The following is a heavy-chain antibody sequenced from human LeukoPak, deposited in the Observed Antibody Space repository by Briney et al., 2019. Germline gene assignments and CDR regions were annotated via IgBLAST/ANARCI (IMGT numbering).Heavy chain of an antibody. CDR2: MSYNGRNE. CDR1: GFTFSNYG. J-gene: IGHJ4*02. D-gene: IGHD3-16*01. V-gene: IGHV3-30*02. Sequence: GGSLRLSCAASGFTFSNYGIHWVRQAPGKGLEWVAFMSYNGRNEYYAESVKGRFTISRDISKNTLYLQMDSLRTEDTAVYYCANGPMITFGGLTEREFDYWGQGTLVTVSS. CDR3: ANGPMITFGGLTEREFDY.